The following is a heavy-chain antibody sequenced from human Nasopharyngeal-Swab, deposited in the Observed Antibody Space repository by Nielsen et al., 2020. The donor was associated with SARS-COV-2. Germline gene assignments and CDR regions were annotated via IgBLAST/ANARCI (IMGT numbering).Heavy chain of an antibody. CDR2: ISWNSGSI. D-gene: IGHD2-21*02. CDR3: AKDMGTVTAGLGY. V-gene: IGHV3-9*01. J-gene: IGHJ4*02. Sequence: SLKISCAASGFTFDDYAMHWVRQAPGKGLEWVSGISWNSGSIGYADSVKGRFTISRDNAKNSLYLQMNSLRAEDTALYYCAKDMGTVTAGLGYWGQGTLVTVSA. CDR1: GFTFDDYA.